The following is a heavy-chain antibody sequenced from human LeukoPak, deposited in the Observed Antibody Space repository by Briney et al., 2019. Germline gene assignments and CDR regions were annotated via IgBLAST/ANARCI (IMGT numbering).Heavy chain of an antibody. Sequence: PSETLSLTCTVSGGSISTITYYWGWIRQPPGKGLEWVGHMYYRGNTFYNPSLKSRVTISVDTSKNQFSLKLSSVTAADTAVYYCAGLIRPGWFDPWGQGTLVTVSS. J-gene: IGHJ5*02. CDR2: MYYRGNT. CDR1: GGSISTITYY. CDR3: AGLIRPGWFDP. V-gene: IGHV4-39*01. D-gene: IGHD1-14*01.